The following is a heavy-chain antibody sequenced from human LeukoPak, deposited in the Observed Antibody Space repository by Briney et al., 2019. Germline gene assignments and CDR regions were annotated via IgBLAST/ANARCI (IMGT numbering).Heavy chain of an antibody. V-gene: IGHV4-61*01. CDR3: ARDYLHNWFDP. CDR1: GGSVSSGSYY. CDR2: IYYSGST. D-gene: IGHD2/OR15-2a*01. Sequence: SETLSLTCTVSGGSVSSGSYYWSWIRQLPGKGLEWIGYIYYSGSTNYNPSLKSRVTISVDTSKNQFSLKLSSVTAADTAVYYCARDYLHNWFDPWGQGTLVTVSS. J-gene: IGHJ5*02.